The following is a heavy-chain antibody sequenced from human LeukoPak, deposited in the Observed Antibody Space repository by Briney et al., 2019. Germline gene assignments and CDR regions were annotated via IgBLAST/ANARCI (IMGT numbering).Heavy chain of an antibody. CDR3: AKSDLGSSGWYSDYFQH. J-gene: IGHJ1*01. Sequence: PGGSLRLSCAASGFTCSSYDMYWVRRAPGRGGEGVALIRDDGSNKYYADSVKGRFTISRDNAKNTLYLKMNSLRAEDTAVYYCAKSDLGSSGWYSDYFQHWGQGTLVTVSS. V-gene: IGHV3-30*02. D-gene: IGHD6-19*01. CDR1: GFTCSSYD. CDR2: IRDDGSNK.